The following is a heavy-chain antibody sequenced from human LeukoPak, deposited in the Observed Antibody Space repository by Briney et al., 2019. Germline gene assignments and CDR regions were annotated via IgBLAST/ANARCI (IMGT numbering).Heavy chain of an antibody. D-gene: IGHD3-3*01. Sequence: SQTLSLTCTVSGGSISSGGYYWSWIRQPPGKGLEWIGEINHSGSTNYNPSLKSRVTISVDTSKNQFSLKLSSVTAADTAVYYCARGLGYYDFWRYYFDYWGQGTLVTVSS. V-gene: IGHV4-30-2*01. CDR2: INHSGST. CDR1: GGSISSGGYY. CDR3: ARGLGYYDFWRYYFDY. J-gene: IGHJ4*02.